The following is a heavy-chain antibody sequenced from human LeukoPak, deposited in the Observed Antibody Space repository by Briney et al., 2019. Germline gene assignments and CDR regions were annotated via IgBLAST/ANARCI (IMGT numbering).Heavy chain of an antibody. V-gene: IGHV3-11*01. Sequence: GGSLRLSCGASGFTFSNYYMSWIRQTPGKGLEWISYITTDGSIKYYADSVQGRFTISRDNANNSLSLQMNSLRAEDTAVYYCARDLSMLRGNNDPIGYFDSWGQGTLVIVSS. CDR1: GFTFSNYY. CDR3: ARDLSMLRGNNDPIGYFDS. CDR2: ITTDGSIK. J-gene: IGHJ4*02. D-gene: IGHD3-10*01.